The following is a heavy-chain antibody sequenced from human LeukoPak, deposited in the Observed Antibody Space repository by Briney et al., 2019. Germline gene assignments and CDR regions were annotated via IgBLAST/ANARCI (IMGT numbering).Heavy chain of an antibody. J-gene: IGHJ4*02. CDR2: MNPNSGET. V-gene: IGHV1-8*01. CDR3: ARGPGGVGSYIDY. Sequence: ASVKVSCKASGYTFTSDDINWVRQAPGQGLEWMGWMNPNSGETGYVQKFQGRVTMTRDTSISTAYMELSSLRSDDTAVYYCARGPGGVGSYIDYWGQGTLVTVSS. CDR1: GYTFTSDD. D-gene: IGHD1-26*01.